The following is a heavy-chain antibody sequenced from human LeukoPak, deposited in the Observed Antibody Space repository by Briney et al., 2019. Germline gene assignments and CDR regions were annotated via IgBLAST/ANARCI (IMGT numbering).Heavy chain of an antibody. CDR3: AELGITMIGGV. CDR1: GFTFSSYS. D-gene: IGHD3-10*02. Sequence: GGSLRLPCAASGFTFSSYSMNWVRQAPGKGLEWVSYISSSGSTIYYADSVKGRFTISRDNAKNSLYLQMNSLRAEDTAVYYCAELGITMIGGVWGKGTTVTISS. V-gene: IGHV3-48*04. J-gene: IGHJ6*04. CDR2: ISSSGSTI.